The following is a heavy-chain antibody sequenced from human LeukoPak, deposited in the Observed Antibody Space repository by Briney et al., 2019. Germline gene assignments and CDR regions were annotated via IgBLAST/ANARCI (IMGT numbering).Heavy chain of an antibody. Sequence: PSETLSLTCTVSGGSISSYYWSWIRQPPGKGLEWIGYIYYSGSTNYNPSLKSRVTISVDTSKNQFSLKLSSVTAADTAVYYCARVGTMVRGVIRYYGMDVWGQGTTVTVSS. D-gene: IGHD3-10*01. CDR3: ARVGTMVRGVIRYYGMDV. CDR1: GGSISSYY. V-gene: IGHV4-59*01. CDR2: IYYSGST. J-gene: IGHJ6*02.